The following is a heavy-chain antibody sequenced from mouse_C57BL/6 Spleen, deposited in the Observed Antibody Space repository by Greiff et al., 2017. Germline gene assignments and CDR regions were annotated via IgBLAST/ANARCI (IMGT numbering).Heavy chain of an antibody. CDR1: GYSFTDYN. D-gene: IGHD1-1*01. V-gene: IGHV1-39*01. J-gene: IGHJ3*01. CDR3: ARGDYGSSCSY. CDR2: LNPNYGTN. Sequence: EVQLQQSGPELVKPGASVTISCKASGYSFTDYNMNWVKQSNGKSLEWIGVLNPNYGTNSYNQKLKGKATFSVYQSSSTAYMQLNSLTSEDSAVYYCARGDYGSSCSYWRQGTLVTVSA.